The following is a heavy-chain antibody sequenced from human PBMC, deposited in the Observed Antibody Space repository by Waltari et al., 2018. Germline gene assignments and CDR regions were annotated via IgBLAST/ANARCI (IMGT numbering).Heavy chain of an antibody. J-gene: IGHJ5*02. CDR1: VASRGRVTYY. CDR3: SRGLNWNDN. Sequence: QLHVRESGPGLVKTSETLSLPCSVTVASRGRVTYYWAWFRQPPGGGLEWIGNVYYSGATTYYNPSLKSRVSIAVDTSQNQVSLTLTSVTATDSGVYYCSRGLNWNDNWGQGTLVTVSS. V-gene: IGHV4-39*01. CDR2: VYYSGATT. D-gene: IGHD3-16*01.